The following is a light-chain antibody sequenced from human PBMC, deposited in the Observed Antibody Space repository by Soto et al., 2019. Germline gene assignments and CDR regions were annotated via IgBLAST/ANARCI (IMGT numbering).Light chain of an antibody. CDR1: QSIGNY. CDR3: QQTYSSPIT. CDR2: AAS. V-gene: IGKV1-39*01. J-gene: IGKJ5*01. Sequence: DIQMTQSPSSLSASVGDRVTITCRASQSIGNYLNWYQQRPGKAPKLLIYAASSLQSGVPSRFSGSGSGTDFTLTISSLQPEDFATYYCQQTYSSPITFGQGTRLEIK.